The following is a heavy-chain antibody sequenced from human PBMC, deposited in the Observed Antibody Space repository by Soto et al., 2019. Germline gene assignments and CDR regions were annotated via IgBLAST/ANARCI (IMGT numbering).Heavy chain of an antibody. J-gene: IGHJ4*02. CDR1: GGSFSGYY. Sequence: KPSETLSLTCAVYGGSFSGYYWSWIRQPPGKGLEWIGEINHSGSTNYNPSLKSRVTISVDTSKNQFSLKLSSVTAADTAVYYCALVGNYYGSGSYWPNFDYWGQGTLVTVSS. D-gene: IGHD3-10*01. CDR3: ALVGNYYGSGSYWPNFDY. V-gene: IGHV4-34*01. CDR2: INHSGST.